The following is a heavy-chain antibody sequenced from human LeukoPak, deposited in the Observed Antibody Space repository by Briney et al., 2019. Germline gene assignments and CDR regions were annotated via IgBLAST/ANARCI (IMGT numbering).Heavy chain of an antibody. J-gene: IGHJ6*03. V-gene: IGHV1-2*02. CDR3: ARDATSYDILTGYPPYYYMDV. CDR1: GYTFTGYY. Sequence: ASVKVSCKASGYTFTGYYMHCVRQAPGQGLEWMGWINPNSGGTDYAQKFQGRVTMTRDTSISTAYMELSRLRSDDTAVYYCARDATSYDILTGYPPYYYMDVWGKGTTVTVSS. D-gene: IGHD3-9*01. CDR2: INPNSGGT.